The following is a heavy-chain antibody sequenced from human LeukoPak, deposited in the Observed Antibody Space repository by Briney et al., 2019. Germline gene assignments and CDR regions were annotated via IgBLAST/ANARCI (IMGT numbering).Heavy chain of an antibody. J-gene: IGHJ4*02. CDR2: IHPNSGGT. CDR3: ARDGSGSGNSDLDY. Sequence: ASVKVSCKASGYTFTGYYMHWVRQAPGQGLEWMGWIHPNSGGTNYPQNFQGRITMTRDTSTSTAYMELTRLRSDDTAMYYCARDGSGSGNSDLDYWGRGTLVTVSS. V-gene: IGHV1-2*02. D-gene: IGHD3-10*01. CDR1: GYTFTGYY.